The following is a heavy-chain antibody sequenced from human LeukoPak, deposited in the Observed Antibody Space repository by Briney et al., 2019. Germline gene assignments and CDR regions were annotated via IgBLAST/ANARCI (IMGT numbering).Heavy chain of an antibody. Sequence: ASVKVSCKASGYTFTGYYLHWVRQAPGQGLEWMGWINPNSGGTKFAQTFQGRVTMTRDTSITTAYMELRSLKSDDTAVYYCAREDVNTEVYYYYGMDVWGQGTTVTVSS. CDR2: INPNSGGT. CDR3: AREDVNTEVYYYYGMDV. CDR1: GYTFTGYY. V-gene: IGHV1-2*02. D-gene: IGHD3-16*01. J-gene: IGHJ6*02.